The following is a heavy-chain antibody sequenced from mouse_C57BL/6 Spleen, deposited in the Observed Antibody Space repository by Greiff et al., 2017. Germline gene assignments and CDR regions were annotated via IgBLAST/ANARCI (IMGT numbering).Heavy chain of an antibody. D-gene: IGHD2-1*01. CDR1: GFTFSHYW. J-gene: IGHJ2*01. V-gene: IGHV6-3*01. Sequence: EVHLVASGGGLVQPGGSMKLSCVASGFTFSHYWMNWVRQSPETGLEWVAQIRLKSDNYATHYAESVKGRFTISRDDSKSSVYLQMNNLRAEDTGIYYCTVYYGNYGVDYWGQGTTLTVSS. CDR3: TVYYGNYGVDY. CDR2: IRLKSDNYAT.